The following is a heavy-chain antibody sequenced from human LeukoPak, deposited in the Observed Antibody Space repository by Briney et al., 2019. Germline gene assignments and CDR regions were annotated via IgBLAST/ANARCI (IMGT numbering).Heavy chain of an antibody. V-gene: IGHV3-30*19. CDR1: GFTFSSYG. Sequence: GGSLRLSCAASGFTFSSYGMHWVRQAPGKGLEWAAVISYDGSNKYYADSVKGRFTISRDNSKNTLYLQMNSLRAEDTAVYYCARGPHALYDILTGYSPFDYWGQGTLVTVSS. CDR2: ISYDGSNK. CDR3: ARGPHALYDILTGYSPFDY. D-gene: IGHD3-9*01. J-gene: IGHJ4*02.